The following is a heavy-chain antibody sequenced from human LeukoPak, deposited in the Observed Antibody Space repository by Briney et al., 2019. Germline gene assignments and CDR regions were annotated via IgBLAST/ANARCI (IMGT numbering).Heavy chain of an antibody. D-gene: IGHD3-3*01. CDR3: AKDRDFWSGRLDY. V-gene: IGHV3-23*01. Sequence: PGGSLRLSCAASGFTFSNHAMTWVRQAPGKGLEWVSSITGNGGSTYYADSVKGRFTISRDNSKNTLYLQMNSLRAEDTAVYYCAKDRDFWSGRLDYWGQGTLVTVSS. CDR2: ITGNGGST. J-gene: IGHJ4*02. CDR1: GFTFSNHA.